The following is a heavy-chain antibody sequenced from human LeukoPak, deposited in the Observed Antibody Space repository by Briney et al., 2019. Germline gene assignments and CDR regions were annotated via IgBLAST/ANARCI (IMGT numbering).Heavy chain of an antibody. V-gene: IGHV3-7*01. D-gene: IGHD3-3*01. CDR3: ARETGDFFWSGYYTDY. CDR2: IKQDGSEK. CDR1: GFTFSRYW. J-gene: IGHJ4*02. Sequence: GGSLRLSCAASGFTFSRYWMSWVRQAPRKGLEWVANIKQDGSEKYYVDSVKGRFTISRDNAKNSLYLQMNSLRAEDTAVYYCARETGDFFWSGYYTDYWGQGTLVTVSS.